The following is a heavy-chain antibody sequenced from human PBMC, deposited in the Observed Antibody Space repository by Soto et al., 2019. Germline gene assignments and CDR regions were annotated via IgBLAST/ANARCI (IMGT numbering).Heavy chain of an antibody. Sequence: SETLSLTCTVSGGSIYTYSWTWIRQPAGKGLEWIGHIYSSGSANYNPSLKSRVSMSVDTSKNQFSLKLNSVTAADTAVYNCATIVGANDYWGQGTLVTVSS. D-gene: IGHD1-26*01. J-gene: IGHJ4*02. V-gene: IGHV4-4*07. CDR1: GGSIYTYS. CDR3: ATIVGANDY. CDR2: IYSSGSA.